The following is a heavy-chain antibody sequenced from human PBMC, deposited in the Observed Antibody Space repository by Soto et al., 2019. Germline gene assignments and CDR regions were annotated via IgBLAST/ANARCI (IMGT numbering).Heavy chain of an antibody. D-gene: IGHD2-8*01. Sequence: EEQLVESGGGLVQPGGSLRLSCAASGFTFSSYWMHWVRQAPGKGLVWVSRINPGGSITTYADSVKGRFTISRDNAKNTLYLQMNSMRGDDTSVYYCARVPTVKYGVWNNWGQGTLVTVSS. CDR3: ARVPTVKYGVWNN. V-gene: IGHV3-74*01. CDR2: INPGGSIT. CDR1: GFTFSSYW. J-gene: IGHJ4*02.